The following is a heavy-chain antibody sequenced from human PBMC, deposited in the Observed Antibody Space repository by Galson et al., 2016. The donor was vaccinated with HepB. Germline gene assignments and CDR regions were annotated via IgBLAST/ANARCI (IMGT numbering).Heavy chain of an antibody. J-gene: IGHJ5*02. Sequence: SLRLSCAASGLTLSNHAMSWVRQAPGKGLEWVSSITGSGDSTSYADSVKGRFTISRDNSKNTLYLQMSSLRAEDTAVYYCAKPNWNYLGDWFDPWGQGTLVTVSS. D-gene: IGHD1-7*01. CDR2: ITGSGDST. CDR1: GLTLSNHA. V-gene: IGHV3-23*01. CDR3: AKPNWNYLGDWFDP.